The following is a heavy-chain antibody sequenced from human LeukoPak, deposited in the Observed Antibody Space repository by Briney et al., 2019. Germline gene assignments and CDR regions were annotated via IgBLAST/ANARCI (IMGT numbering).Heavy chain of an antibody. CDR3: ARGGGLDV. Sequence: GGSLRLSCAASGFTFSSYGMHWVRQAPGRGLEWVSSIRFTGSYIYYADSVKGRFTISRDDAKNLLSLQMISLRVEDTAVYFCARGGGLDVWGQGATVTVSS. J-gene: IGHJ6*02. CDR1: GFTFSSYG. D-gene: IGHD3-16*01. CDR2: IRFTGSYI. V-gene: IGHV3-21*04.